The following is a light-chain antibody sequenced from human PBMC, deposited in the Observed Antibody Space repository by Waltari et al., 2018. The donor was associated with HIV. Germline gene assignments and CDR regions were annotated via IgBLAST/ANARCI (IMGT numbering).Light chain of an antibody. CDR1: SGSIGSNY. J-gene: IGLJ3*02. V-gene: IGLV6-57*01. CDR3: QSYDTKTHWV. CDR2: EDN. Sequence: NFMLTQPHSVSGSAGKTVTISCTRDSGSIGSNYVQWFQQRPGSSPRTLIFEDNQRPSGVSDRFSASIGSSSNSASLTISGLKTEDEGHYYCQSYDTKTHWVFGGGSKLTVL.